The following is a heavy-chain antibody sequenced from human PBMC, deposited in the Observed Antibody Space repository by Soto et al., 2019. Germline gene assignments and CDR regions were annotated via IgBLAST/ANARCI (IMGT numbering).Heavy chain of an antibody. CDR3: ARAGARDLDY. J-gene: IGHJ4*02. V-gene: IGHV4-34*01. CDR1: GGSFIGYY. CDR2: INHSGST. D-gene: IGHD6-6*01. Sequence: KTSETLSLTCAVYGGSFIGYYWILIRQPPWKGLEWIGEINHSGSTNYNPSLKSRVTISVDTSKNQFSLKLSSVTAADTAVYYCARAGARDLDYWGQGTLVTVSS.